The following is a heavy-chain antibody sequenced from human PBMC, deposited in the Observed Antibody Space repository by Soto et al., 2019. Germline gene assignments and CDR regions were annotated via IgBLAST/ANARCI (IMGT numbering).Heavy chain of an antibody. CDR2: ISYDGSNK. CDR3: AKDLRPLWFGELLSYYYYGMDV. D-gene: IGHD3-10*01. Sequence: GGSLRLSCAASGFTFSSYGMHWVRQAPGKGLEWVAVISYDGSNKYYADSVKGRFTISRDNSKNTLYLQMNSLRAEDTAVYYCAKDLRPLWFGELLSYYYYGMDVWGQGTTVTVSS. CDR1: GFTFSSYG. V-gene: IGHV3-30*18. J-gene: IGHJ6*02.